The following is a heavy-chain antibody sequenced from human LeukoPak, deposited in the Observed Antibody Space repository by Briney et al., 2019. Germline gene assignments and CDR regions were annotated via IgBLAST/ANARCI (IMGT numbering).Heavy chain of an antibody. V-gene: IGHV3-23*01. CDR2: IGGGGGTT. CDR1: GFSFSNYA. J-gene: IGHJ4*02. D-gene: IGHD2-8*02. CDR3: TNGYCSVGLCHIYFDY. Sequence: GGSLRLSCAASGFSFSNYAMRWVRQAPGKGLEWVSSIGGGGGTTYYADSVKGRFTISRANSKNTLYLQMNGLRAEDTAVYYCTNGYCSVGLCHIYFDYWGQGTLVTVSS.